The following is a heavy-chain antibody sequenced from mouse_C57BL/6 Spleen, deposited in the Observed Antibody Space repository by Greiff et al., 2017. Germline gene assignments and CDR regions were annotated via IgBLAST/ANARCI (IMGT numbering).Heavy chain of an antibody. D-gene: IGHD3-2*02. CDR2: ISDGGSYT. V-gene: IGHV5-4*03. J-gene: IGHJ4*01. CDR3: ARWDSSGSYYYAMDY. CDR1: GFTFSSYA. Sequence: EVMLVESGGGLVKPGGSLKLSCAASGFTFSSYAMSWVRQTPEKRLEWVATISDGGSYTYYPDNVKGRFTISRDNAKNNLYLQMSHLKSEDTAMYYCARWDSSGSYYYAMDYWGQGTSVTVSS.